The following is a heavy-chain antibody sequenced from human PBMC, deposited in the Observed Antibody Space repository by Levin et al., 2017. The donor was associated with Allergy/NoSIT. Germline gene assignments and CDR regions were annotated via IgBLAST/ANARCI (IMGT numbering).Heavy chain of an antibody. Sequence: EASVKVSCKVSGYTLIDFSMHWVRQAPGKGLEWMGGFDPEDGETIYAQKFQGRVTMTEDTSTDTAYMELSSPRSEDTAVYYCAAIRNSYGHFDYWGQGTQVTVSS. D-gene: IGHD5-18*01. CDR3: AAIRNSYGHFDY. CDR1: GYTLIDFS. J-gene: IGHJ4*02. CDR2: FDPEDGET. V-gene: IGHV1-24*01.